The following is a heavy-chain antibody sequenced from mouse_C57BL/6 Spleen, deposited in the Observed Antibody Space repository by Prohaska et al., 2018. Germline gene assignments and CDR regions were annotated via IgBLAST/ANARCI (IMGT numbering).Heavy chain of an antibody. V-gene: IGHV1-78*01. D-gene: IGHD3-2*02. CDR2: IYPRDGST. J-gene: IGHJ3*01. CDR3: ARGNKTHTAQATWFAY. Sequence: QVQLQQSDAELVKPGASVKISCKVSGYTFTDHTIHWMKQRPEQGLEWIGYIYPRDGSTKYNEKCKGKATLTADKSASTAYMQLNSLTSEDSAVYFCARGNKTHTAQATWFAYWGQGTLVTVSA. CDR1: GYTFTDHT.